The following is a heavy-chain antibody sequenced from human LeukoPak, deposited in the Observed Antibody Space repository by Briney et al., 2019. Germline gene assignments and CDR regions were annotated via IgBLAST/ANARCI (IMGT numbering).Heavy chain of an antibody. CDR1: GGSFSGYY. CDR3: ARGTAPNYYGSGSYRH. D-gene: IGHD3-10*01. V-gene: IGHV4-34*01. J-gene: IGHJ4*02. CDR2: ISHSGST. Sequence: PSETLSLTCAVYGGSFSGYYWSWIRQPPGKGLEWIGEISHSGSTNYNPSLKSRVTISVDTSKNQFSLKLSSVTAADTAVYYCARGTAPNYYGSGSYRHWGQGTLVTVSS.